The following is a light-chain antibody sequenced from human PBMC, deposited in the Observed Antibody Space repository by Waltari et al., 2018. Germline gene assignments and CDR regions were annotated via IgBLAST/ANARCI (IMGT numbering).Light chain of an antibody. V-gene: IGLV3-25*03. CDR2: KDM. CDR3: QSADSSGTYIL. J-gene: IGLJ2*01. Sequence: SYELTQPPSVSVSPGQTARITCSGDALPKRYAFWYHQKPGQAPVLLIYKDMERPSGIPERFSGSRSVTTVTLTISGVQAEDEADYYCQSADSSGTYILFGGGTKLTFL. CDR1: ALPKRY.